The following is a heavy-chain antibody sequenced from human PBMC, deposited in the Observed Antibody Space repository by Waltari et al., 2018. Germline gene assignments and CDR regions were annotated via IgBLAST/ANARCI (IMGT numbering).Heavy chain of an antibody. CDR3: ARGVGGAARGYYGMDV. D-gene: IGHD1-26*01. Sequence: QVQLVQSEAEVKKPGAAVILSCKTSGYSLTSYDINWVRQASGQGPEWMGWLNPNSGDTDHAHHFQGRITMTTDTSINTAFLELTSLRSEDTAVYYCARGVGGAARGYYGMDVWGQGTSVTVS. V-gene: IGHV1-8*01. CDR1: GYSLTSYD. CDR2: LNPNSGDT. J-gene: IGHJ6*02.